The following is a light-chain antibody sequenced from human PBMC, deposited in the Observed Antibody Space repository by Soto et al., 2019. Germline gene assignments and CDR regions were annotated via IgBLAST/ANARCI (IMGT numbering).Light chain of an antibody. CDR2: EVN. J-gene: IGLJ1*01. CDR1: SSDIGAYDY. Sequence: QSALTQPASLSGSPGQSITISCTGTSSDIGAYDYVSWFQQHPGKAPKLMISEVNNRPSGVSNRFSGSKSGNTAYLTISGLQVEDEAAYFCFSFTTTSTHVFGTGPNVTVL. V-gene: IGLV2-14*01. CDR3: FSFTTTSTHV.